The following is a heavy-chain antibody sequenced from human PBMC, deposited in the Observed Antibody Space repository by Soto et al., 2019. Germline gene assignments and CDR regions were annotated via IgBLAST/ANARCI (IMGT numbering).Heavy chain of an antibody. CDR2: INTDGSGT. CDR3: ARDQLYYNDISGRPLNAFDV. D-gene: IGHD3-22*01. J-gene: IGHJ3*01. Sequence: HPGGSLRLSCAASGFTFSSDWMHWVRQAPGKGLVWVSRINTDGSGTSYADSVKGRFTISRDNAKNSLYLQMNSLRAEDTAVYYCARDQLYYNDISGRPLNAFDVWGQGTMVTVSS. V-gene: IGHV3-74*01. CDR1: GFTFSSDW.